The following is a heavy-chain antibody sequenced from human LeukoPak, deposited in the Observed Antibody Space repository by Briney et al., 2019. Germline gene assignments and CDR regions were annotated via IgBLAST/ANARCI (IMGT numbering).Heavy chain of an antibody. CDR1: GYSFTSYL. Sequence: RGESLKISCKGSGYSFTSYLIGWVRQMPGEGLEGIGIIYSGDSDTSYSPSFQGQVTISADKSISTAYLQWSSLKASDTAMYYCARLQGRGSGSYPDWYFDLWGRGTLVTVSS. J-gene: IGHJ2*01. CDR2: IYSGDSDT. CDR3: ARLQGRGSGSYPDWYFDL. D-gene: IGHD3-10*01. V-gene: IGHV5-51*01.